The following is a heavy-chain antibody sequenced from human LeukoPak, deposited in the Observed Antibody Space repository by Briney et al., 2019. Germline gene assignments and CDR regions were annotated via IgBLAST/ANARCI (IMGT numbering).Heavy chain of an antibody. CDR3: ARNSGSYSDY. CDR1: GFTFSSYS. CDR2: ISSSISYI. V-gene: IGHV3-21*01. J-gene: IGHJ4*02. Sequence: GGSLRLSCAASGFTFSSYSMNWVRQAPGKGLEWVSSISSSISYIYYAYSVKGRFTISRDNAKNSLYLQMNSLRAEDTAVYYCARNSGSYSDYWGRGTLVTVSS. D-gene: IGHD1-26*01.